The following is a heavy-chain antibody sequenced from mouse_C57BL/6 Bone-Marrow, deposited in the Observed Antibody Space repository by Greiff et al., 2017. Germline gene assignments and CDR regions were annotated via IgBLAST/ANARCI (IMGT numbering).Heavy chain of an antibody. D-gene: IGHD2-1*01. J-gene: IGHJ3*01. V-gene: IGHV1-19*01. CDR3: AHYGNSWFAY. CDR1: GYTFTDYY. CDR2: INPYNGGT. Sequence: EVQLQQSGPVLVKPGASVKMSCKASGYTFTDYYMNWVKQSHGKSLEWIGVINPYNGGTSYNQKFKGKATLTVDKSSSTAYMELNSLTSEDSAVNYCAHYGNSWFAYWGQGTLVTVSA.